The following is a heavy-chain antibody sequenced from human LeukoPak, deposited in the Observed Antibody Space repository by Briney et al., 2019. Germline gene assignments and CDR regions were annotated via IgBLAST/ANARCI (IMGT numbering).Heavy chain of an antibody. CDR2: IYYAGST. CDR3: ARVRGGTYNHYFDY. CDR1: GGSFSGYY. Sequence: PSETLSLTCAVYGGSFSGYYWSWIRQPPGKGLEWIGYIYYAGSTNYNPSLKSRITISVDTSKNQFSLKLTSITAADTAVYYCARVRGGTYNHYFDYWGQGTLVTVSS. D-gene: IGHD5-24*01. V-gene: IGHV4-59*01. J-gene: IGHJ4*02.